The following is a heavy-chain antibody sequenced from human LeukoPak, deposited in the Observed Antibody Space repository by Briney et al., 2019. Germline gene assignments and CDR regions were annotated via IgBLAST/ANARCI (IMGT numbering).Heavy chain of an antibody. CDR1: GFTFSGSA. D-gene: IGHD5-12*01. CDR3: TRSSGYGSQVPFDY. V-gene: IGHV3-73*01. CDR2: IRSKANSYAT. J-gene: IGHJ4*02. Sequence: GRSLRLSCAASGFTFSGSAMHWVRQASGKGLEWVGRIRSKANSYATAYAASVKGRFTISRDDSKNTAYLQMNSLKAEDTAVYYCTRSSGYGSQVPFDYWGQGTLVTVSS.